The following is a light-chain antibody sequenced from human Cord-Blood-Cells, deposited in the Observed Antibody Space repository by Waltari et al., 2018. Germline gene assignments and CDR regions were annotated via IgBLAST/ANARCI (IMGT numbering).Light chain of an antibody. Sequence: EIVMTQSPATLSVSPGERATLSCRASQSVSSNLAWYQQKPGQAPRLLIYGASTRATGIPARFSGSGSGTEFTLTISILQSEDFAVYYCQQYNNWPHITFGQGTRLEIK. CDR1: QSVSSN. V-gene: IGKV3-15*01. J-gene: IGKJ5*01. CDR3: QQYNNWPHIT. CDR2: GAS.